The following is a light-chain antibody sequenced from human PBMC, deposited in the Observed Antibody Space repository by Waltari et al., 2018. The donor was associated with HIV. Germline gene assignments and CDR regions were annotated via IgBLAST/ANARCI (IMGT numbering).Light chain of an antibody. CDR3: SSYAGRNNYV. CDR2: EVS. J-gene: IGLJ1*01. Sequence: QSALTQPPSASGSPGQSVTISCTGTSSDVVGYKYVSWYQQHPGKAPKRMIYEVSKRPSGVPDRFSGSKSGNTASLTVSGLQAEDEADYYCSSYAGRNNYVFGTGTKVTVL. V-gene: IGLV2-8*01. CDR1: SSDVVGYKY.